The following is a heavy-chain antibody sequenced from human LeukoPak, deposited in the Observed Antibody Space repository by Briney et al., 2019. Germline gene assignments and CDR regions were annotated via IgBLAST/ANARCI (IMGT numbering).Heavy chain of an antibody. CDR1: GGSISSSSYY. V-gene: IGHV4-39*07. Sequence: SETLSLTCTVSGGSISSSSYYWGWIRQPPGKGLEWIGSIYYSGSTYYNPSLKSRVTISVDTSKNQFSLKLSSVTAADTAVYYCARGAASSGWYGGRWFDPWGQGTLVTVSS. CDR2: IYYSGST. D-gene: IGHD6-19*01. J-gene: IGHJ5*02. CDR3: ARGAASSGWYGGRWFDP.